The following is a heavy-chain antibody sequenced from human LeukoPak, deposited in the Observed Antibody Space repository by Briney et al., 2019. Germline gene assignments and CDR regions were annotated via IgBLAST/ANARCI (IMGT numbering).Heavy chain of an antibody. D-gene: IGHD1-1*01. CDR1: GFTFSSYA. CDR2: IRSKAYGETA. CDR3: TRDRGAYNLYDY. V-gene: IGHV3-49*04. J-gene: IGHJ4*02. Sequence: PGGSLRLSCAASGFTFSSYAMTWVRQAPGKGLEWVGFIRSKAYGETADYAASVKGRFTISRDDSKAIAYLQMNSLKTEGTAVYHCTRDRGAYNLYDYWGQGTLVTVSS.